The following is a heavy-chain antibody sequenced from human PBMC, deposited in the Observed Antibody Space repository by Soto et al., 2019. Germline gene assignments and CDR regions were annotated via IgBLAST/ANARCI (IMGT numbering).Heavy chain of an antibody. D-gene: IGHD4-4*01. J-gene: IGHJ4*02. CDR1: GGTFSSYA. V-gene: IGHV1-69*12. Sequence: QVQLVQSGAEVKKPGPWVKVSCKASGGTFSSYAISWVRQAPGQGLEWMGGIIPIFGTANYAQKFQGRVTITADESTSTAYMELSSLRSEDTAVYYCARDGGVYDYSPFDYWGQGTLVTVSS. CDR2: IIPIFGTA. CDR3: ARDGGVYDYSPFDY.